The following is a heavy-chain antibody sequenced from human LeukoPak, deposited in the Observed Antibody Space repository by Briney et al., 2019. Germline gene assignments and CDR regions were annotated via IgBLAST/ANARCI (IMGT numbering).Heavy chain of an antibody. CDR3: STYTHWVAGDV. Sequence: GGSLRLSCAASGFTFSDSWMSWVRQAPGKGLEWVANMNQDGSEKDYVDSVKGRSTISRDNARNSLYLRMGSLRAEDTAVYYCSTYTHWVAGDVWDQGTTVTVSS. CDR2: MNQDGSEK. J-gene: IGHJ6*02. V-gene: IGHV3-7*01. CDR1: GFTFSDSW. D-gene: IGHD3-16*01.